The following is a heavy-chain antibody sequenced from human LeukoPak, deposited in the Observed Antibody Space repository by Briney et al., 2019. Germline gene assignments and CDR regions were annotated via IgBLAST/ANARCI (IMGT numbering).Heavy chain of an antibody. Sequence: GGSLRLSCAASGFAFSGYGMHWVRQAPGKGLEWVAFIRNDGSNKYYADSVKGRFTISRDNSKNTLYLQMNSLRAEDTAVYYCAKLLSNSGRFLYWGQGTLVTVSS. CDR3: AKLLSNSGRFLY. CDR1: GFAFSGYG. V-gene: IGHV3-30*02. CDR2: IRNDGSNK. J-gene: IGHJ4*02. D-gene: IGHD4-23*01.